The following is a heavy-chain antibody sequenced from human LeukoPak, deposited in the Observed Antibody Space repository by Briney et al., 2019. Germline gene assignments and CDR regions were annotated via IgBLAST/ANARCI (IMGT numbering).Heavy chain of an antibody. D-gene: IGHD4-17*01. CDR3: ARVMTTVTAYYYYMDV. J-gene: IGHJ6*03. Sequence: PGGSLRLSCAASGFTFDDYGMSWVRQAPGKGLEWVSGINWNGGSTGYADSVKGRFTISRDNAKNSLYLQRNSLRAEDTALYYCARVMTTVTAYYYYMDVWGKGTTVTVSS. CDR2: INWNGGST. CDR1: GFTFDDYG. V-gene: IGHV3-20*04.